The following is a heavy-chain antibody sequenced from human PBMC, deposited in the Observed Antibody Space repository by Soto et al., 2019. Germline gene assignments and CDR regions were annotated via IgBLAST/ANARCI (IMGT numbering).Heavy chain of an antibody. V-gene: IGHV3-30-3*01. CDR3: ARGGLYYYYYGMDV. CDR1: GFTFSSYA. J-gene: IGHJ6*02. Sequence: QVQLVESGGGVVQPGRSLRLSCAASGFTFSSYAMHWVRQAPGKGLEWVAVISYDGSNKYYADSVKGRFTISRDNSKNTLYLQMNSLRAEDTAVDYCARGGLYYYYYGMDVWGQGTTVTVSS. CDR2: ISYDGSNK.